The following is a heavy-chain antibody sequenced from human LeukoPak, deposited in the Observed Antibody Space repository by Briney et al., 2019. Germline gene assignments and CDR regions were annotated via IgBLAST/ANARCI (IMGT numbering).Heavy chain of an antibody. CDR3: AGDRGPRELYCSSTSCYEGGVDC. Sequence: SVKVSCKASGGTFSSYAISWVRQAPGQGLEWMGRIIPILGIANYAQKFQGRVTITADKSTSTAYMELSSLRSEDTAVCYCAGDRGPRELYCSSTSCYEGGVDCWGQGTLVTVSS. D-gene: IGHD2-2*01. CDR2: IIPILGIA. CDR1: GGTFSSYA. V-gene: IGHV1-69*04. J-gene: IGHJ4*02.